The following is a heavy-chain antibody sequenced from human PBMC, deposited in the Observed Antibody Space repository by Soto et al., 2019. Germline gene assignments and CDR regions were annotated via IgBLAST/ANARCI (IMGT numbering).Heavy chain of an antibody. D-gene: IGHD6-19*01. CDR1: GGSVSSGSYY. V-gene: IGHV4-61*01. CDR2: IYYSGST. J-gene: IGHJ6*02. CDR3: ARGIEGWYQGRYYYGMDV. Sequence: QVQLQESGPGLVKPSETLSLTCTVSGGSVSSGSYYWSWIRQPPGKGLEWIGYIYYSGSTNYNPSLTSRVTISVGTSTNQFSLKLSSVTAADTAVYYCARGIEGWYQGRYYYGMDVWGQGTTVTVSS.